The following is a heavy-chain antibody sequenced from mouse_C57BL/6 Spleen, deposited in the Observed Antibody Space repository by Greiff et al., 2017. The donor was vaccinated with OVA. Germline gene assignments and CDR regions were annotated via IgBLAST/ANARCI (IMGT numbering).Heavy chain of an antibody. D-gene: IGHD2-4*01. Sequence: EVKLMESGGGLVQPTGSLKLSCAASGFCFNNYAMNWVRQAPGQGLEWVARIRSKSNNYATYYADSVKDRFTISSDDSESMLELQMNNLKTEDTAKYYCLRLRDYDYRYYYAMDYWGQGTSVTVSS. J-gene: IGHJ4*01. V-gene: IGHV10-1*01. CDR3: LRLRDYDYRYYYAMDY. CDR2: IRSKSNNYAT. CDR1: GFCFNNYA.